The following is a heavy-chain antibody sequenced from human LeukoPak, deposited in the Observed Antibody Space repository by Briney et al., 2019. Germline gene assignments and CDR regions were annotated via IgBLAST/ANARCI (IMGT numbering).Heavy chain of an antibody. Sequence: GGSLRLSCAASGFTFSSYAMSWVRQAPGKGLEWVSDINGSGGSTYYADSVKGRFTISRDNSKNTLYLQMNSLRAEDTAVYYCAKNFGYSGYDYGYWGQGTLVTVSS. CDR1: GFTFSSYA. V-gene: IGHV3-23*01. CDR2: INGSGGST. D-gene: IGHD5-12*01. CDR3: AKNFGYSGYDYGY. J-gene: IGHJ4*02.